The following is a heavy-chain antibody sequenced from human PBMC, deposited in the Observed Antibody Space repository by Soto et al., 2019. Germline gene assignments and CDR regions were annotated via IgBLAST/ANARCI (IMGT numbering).Heavy chain of an antibody. CDR3: ARDLSYYYDSGAYGMDV. J-gene: IGHJ6*02. CDR2: ISAYNGNT. V-gene: IGHV1-18*01. CDR1: GYTFTSYG. D-gene: IGHD3-10*01. Sequence: QVQLVQSGAEVKKPGASVKVSCKASGYTFTSYGISWVRQAPGQGLEWMGWISAYNGNTNYAQKLQGRVTMTTDTSTRTAYMELRSLRSDDTAVYYGARDLSYYYDSGAYGMDVWGQGTTVTVSS.